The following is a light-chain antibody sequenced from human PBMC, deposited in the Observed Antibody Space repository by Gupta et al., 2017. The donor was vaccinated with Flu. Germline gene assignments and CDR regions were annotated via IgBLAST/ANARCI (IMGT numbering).Light chain of an antibody. Sequence: GSNIGGNCVHLYQQRPGQAHVFVIFDDNVRPSGSPARYSGSNSGDTATLTILRVEAGDEADFYCHVWDSSSDNPVVFGGGTNLAVL. CDR3: HVWDSSSDNPVV. V-gene: IGLV3-21*01. CDR2: DDN. CDR1: NIGGNC. J-gene: IGLJ2*01.